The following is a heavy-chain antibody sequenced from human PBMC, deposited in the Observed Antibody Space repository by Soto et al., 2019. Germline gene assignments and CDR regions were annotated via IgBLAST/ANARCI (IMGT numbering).Heavy chain of an antibody. CDR2: VHHGGRA. Sequence: SETLSLTCAVDDASFSGYYWSWIRQTPGKGLEWIGQVHHGGRASYNPSLKSRVTLSADTSKKHFALNLTSVTAADTAVYYCAREFRPVANDDSDVWGPGTIVSVS. CDR3: AREFRPVANDDSDV. J-gene: IGHJ3*01. D-gene: IGHD5-12*01. CDR1: DASFSGYY. V-gene: IGHV4-34*01.